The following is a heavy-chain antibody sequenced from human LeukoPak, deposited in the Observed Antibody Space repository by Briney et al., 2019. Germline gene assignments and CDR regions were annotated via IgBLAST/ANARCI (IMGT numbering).Heavy chain of an antibody. Sequence: SETLSLTCTVSGASISSSSYYWGWIRQPQGRDWNGLGVSIIVGAPTITRPSRVESPYPQTSKNHFSLNLSSVTAADTAVYYCARYGGVAGDFWGQGTLVTVSS. CDR1: GASISSSSYY. CDR2: SIIVGAP. CDR3: ARYGGVAGDF. J-gene: IGHJ4*02. V-gene: IGHV4-39*02. D-gene: IGHD6-19*01.